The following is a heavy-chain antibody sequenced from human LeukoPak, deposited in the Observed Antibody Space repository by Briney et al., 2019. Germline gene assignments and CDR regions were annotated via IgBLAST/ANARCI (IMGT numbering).Heavy chain of an antibody. CDR3: ARRGDLDY. CDR1: GYSFSNYW. J-gene: IGHJ4*02. Sequence: GESLKISCEGSGYSFSNYWIGWVRQMPGKGLEWMGIIYPGDSNTKYNPSFQGQVTISADKSVSTAYLQWSSLKASDTAMYYCARRGDLDYWGQGTLVTVSS. D-gene: IGHD3-10*01. V-gene: IGHV5-51*01. CDR2: IYPGDSNT.